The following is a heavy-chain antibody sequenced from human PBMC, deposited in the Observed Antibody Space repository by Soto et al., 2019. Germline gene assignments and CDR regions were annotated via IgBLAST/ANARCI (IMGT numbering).Heavy chain of an antibody. Sequence: TLSLTCAVYGGSFSGYYWSWIRQPPGKGLEWIGEINHSGSTNYNPSLKSRVTISVDTSKNQFSLKLSSVTAADTAVYYCARGAPYYAYNWFDPWGQGTLVTVSS. D-gene: IGHD1-26*01. J-gene: IGHJ5*02. CDR2: INHSGST. V-gene: IGHV4-34*01. CDR1: GGSFSGYY. CDR3: ARGAPYYAYNWFDP.